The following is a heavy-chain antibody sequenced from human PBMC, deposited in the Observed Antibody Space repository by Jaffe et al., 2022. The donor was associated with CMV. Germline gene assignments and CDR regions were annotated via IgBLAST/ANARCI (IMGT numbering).Heavy chain of an antibody. CDR3: AREREYYYGSGLFGIKDRYFDY. CDR2: IYSGGST. CDR1: GFTVSSNY. J-gene: IGHJ4*02. V-gene: IGHV3-53*01. D-gene: IGHD3-10*01. Sequence: EVQLVESGGGLIQPGGSLRLSCAASGFTVSSNYMSWVRQAPGKGLEWVSVIYSGGSTYYADSVKGRFTISRDNSKNTLYLQMNSLRAEDTAVYYCAREREYYYGSGLFGIKDRYFDYWGQGTLVTVSS.